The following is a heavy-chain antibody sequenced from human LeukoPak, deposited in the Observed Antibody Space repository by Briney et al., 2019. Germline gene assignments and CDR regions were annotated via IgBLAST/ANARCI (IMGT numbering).Heavy chain of an antibody. CDR2: IGGSGGST. Sequence: QSGGSLRLSCAASGFTFSSYAMSWVRQAPGKGLEYVSVIGGSGGSTHYRDSVKGRFTISRDNSKNTLYLQMNSLRVEDTAVYYCAKDGTTTITFDYWGQGTLVTVSS. V-gene: IGHV3-23*01. D-gene: IGHD1-1*01. CDR3: AKDGTTTITFDY. J-gene: IGHJ4*02. CDR1: GFTFSSYA.